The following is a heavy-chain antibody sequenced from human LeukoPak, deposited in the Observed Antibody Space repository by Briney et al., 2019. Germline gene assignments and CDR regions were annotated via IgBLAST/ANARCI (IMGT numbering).Heavy chain of an antibody. CDR2: INPSGGST. Sequence: ASVTVSCKASGYTFTSYYMHWVRQAPGQGLEWMGIINPSGGSTSYAQKFQGRVTMTRDTSTSTVYMELSSLRSEDTAVYYCARGDYGDYSRRAYYYYGMDVWGQGTTVTVSS. D-gene: IGHD4-17*01. J-gene: IGHJ6*02. CDR3: ARGDYGDYSRRAYYYYGMDV. V-gene: IGHV1-46*01. CDR1: GYTFTSYY.